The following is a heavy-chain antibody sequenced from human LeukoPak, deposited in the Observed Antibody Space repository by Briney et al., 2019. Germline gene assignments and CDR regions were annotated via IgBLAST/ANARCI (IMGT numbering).Heavy chain of an antibody. V-gene: IGHV3-33*01. CDR2: IWYDGSNK. CDR3: AREPGIAVGAPLD. D-gene: IGHD6-19*01. CDR1: GFTFSSYG. Sequence: GRPLRLSCAASGFTFSSYGMHWVRQAPGKGLEWVAVIWYDGSNKYYADSVKGRFTISRDNAKNSLYLQMNSLRAEDTAVYYCAREPGIAVGAPLDWGQGTLVTVSS. J-gene: IGHJ4*02.